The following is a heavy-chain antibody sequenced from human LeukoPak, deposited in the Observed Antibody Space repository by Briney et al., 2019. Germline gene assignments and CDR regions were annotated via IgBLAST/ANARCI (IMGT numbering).Heavy chain of an antibody. D-gene: IGHD6-19*01. CDR2: ISGSGGST. J-gene: IGHJ4*02. CDR1: GFTFSSYA. Sequence: PGGSLRLSCAASGFTFSSYAMSWVRQAPGKGLEWVSAISGSGGSTYYADSVKGRFTISRDNSKNTLYLQMNCLRAEDTAVYYCAKQSMYSSGWYIYWGQGTLVTISS. V-gene: IGHV3-23*01. CDR3: AKQSMYSSGWYIY.